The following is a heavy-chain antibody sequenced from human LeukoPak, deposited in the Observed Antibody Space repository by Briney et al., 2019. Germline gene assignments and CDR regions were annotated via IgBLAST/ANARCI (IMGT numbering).Heavy chain of an antibody. D-gene: IGHD6-19*01. J-gene: IGHJ4*02. CDR2: ISWNSGSI. V-gene: IGHV3-9*01. CDR3: AKDIEAGRSSGWYPLFDS. CDR1: GFTFDDYA. Sequence: PGGSLRLSCAASGFTFDDYAMHWVRQAPGKGLEWVSGISWNSGSIGYTDSVKGRFTISRDNAKNSLYLQMNSLRAEDTAFYYCAKDIEAGRSSGWYPLFDSWGQGTLVTVSS.